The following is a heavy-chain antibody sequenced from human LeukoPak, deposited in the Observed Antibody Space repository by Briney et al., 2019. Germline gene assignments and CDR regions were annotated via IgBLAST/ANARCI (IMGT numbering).Heavy chain of an antibody. CDR3: AKVRGIAVAGTIDY. D-gene: IGHD6-19*01. J-gene: IGHJ4*02. CDR2: ISGSGGST. CDR1: GFPFNNYG. Sequence: QPGGSLRLSCAASGFPFNNYGMSWVRQAPGKGLEWVSTISGSGGSTSYADSVKGRFTISRDNSKNTLYLQMNSLRAEDTAVYYCAKVRGIAVAGTIDYWGQGTLVTVSS. V-gene: IGHV3-23*01.